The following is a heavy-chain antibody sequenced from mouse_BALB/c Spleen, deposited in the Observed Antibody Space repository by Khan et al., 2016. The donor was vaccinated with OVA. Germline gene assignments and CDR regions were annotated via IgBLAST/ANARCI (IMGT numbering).Heavy chain of an antibody. D-gene: IGHD1-2*01. Sequence: VQLQQSGPELVKPGASVKISCRASGYTFTDYIMDWVKQSHGKSLEWIGYIYPNNGDTGYNQKFKTKATLTVDNSSSTAYMELRSLTSEDSAVYYCARSGHGSFAYWGQGTLVTVSA. V-gene: IGHV1S29*02. J-gene: IGHJ3*01. CDR1: GYTFTDYI. CDR2: IYPNNGDT. CDR3: ARSGHGSFAY.